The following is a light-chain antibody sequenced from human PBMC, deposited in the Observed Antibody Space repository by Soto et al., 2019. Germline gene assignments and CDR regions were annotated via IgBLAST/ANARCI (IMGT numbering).Light chain of an antibody. V-gene: IGLV2-8*01. J-gene: IGLJ3*02. CDR2: DVN. CDR3: CSYAHTSRV. CDR1: SSDVGDYNY. Sequence: QSAPTQPPSASGSPGQSVTIPCTGTSSDVGDYNYVSWYQFHPGKAPKMIIYDVNKRPSGVPDRFSGSKSGNTASLTISWLQAEDEADYYCCSYAHTSRVFGGGTKLTVL.